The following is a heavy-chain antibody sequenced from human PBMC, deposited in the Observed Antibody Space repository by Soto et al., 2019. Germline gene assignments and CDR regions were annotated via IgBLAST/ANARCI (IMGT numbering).Heavy chain of an antibody. Sequence: QVQLQESGPGLVKPSETLSLSCAVSGGSVSSGDWWSWVRQPPGKGLEWIGEIHHSGSTHYNPSLNSRITMSVHKPKNQFPLKMTDVTAADTAVYYCARDIEYRVEDGWGQGTLVIVSS. D-gene: IGHD6-6*01. CDR2: IHHSGST. J-gene: IGHJ4*02. CDR3: ARDIEYRVEDG. V-gene: IGHV4-4*02. CDR1: GGSVSSGDW.